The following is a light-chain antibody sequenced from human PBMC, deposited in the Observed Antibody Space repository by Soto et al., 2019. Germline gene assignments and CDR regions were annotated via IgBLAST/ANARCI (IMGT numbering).Light chain of an antibody. CDR3: QQYGSSPTT. CDR2: GAS. J-gene: IGKJ1*01. CDR1: QSVTSSY. Sequence: EILLTQYPGTLSLSPGERATLSCRASQSVTSSYLAWWQQKPGQAPRLLIYGASSRATGIPERLRGSGYGTDLTITISRMETEDFEVYFCQQYGSSPTTFGHGTKVDIK. V-gene: IGKV3-20*01.